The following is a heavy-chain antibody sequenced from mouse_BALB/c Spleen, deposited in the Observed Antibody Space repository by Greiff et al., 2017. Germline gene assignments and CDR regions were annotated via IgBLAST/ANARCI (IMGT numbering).Heavy chain of an antibody. V-gene: IGHV1-7*01. CDR3: ARGFTTASDY. CDR1: GYTFTSYW. D-gene: IGHD1-2*01. J-gene: IGHJ2*01. Sequence: VQLQQSGAELAKPGASVKMSCKASGYTFTSYWMHWVKQRPGQGLEWIGYINPSTGYTEYNQKFKDKATLTADKSSSTAYMQLSSLTSEDSAVYYCARGFTTASDYWGQGTTLTVSS. CDR2: INPSTGYT.